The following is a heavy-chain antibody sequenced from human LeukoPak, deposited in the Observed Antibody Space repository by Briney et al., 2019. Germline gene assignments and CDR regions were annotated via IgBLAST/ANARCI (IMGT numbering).Heavy chain of an antibody. D-gene: IGHD3-9*01. CDR2: ISGSGGST. CDR3: AKDLARKRYFDWLLFGDFDY. Sequence: PGGSLRLSCAASGFTFSSYAMSWVRQAPGKGLDWVSAISGSGGSTYYADSVKGRFTISRDNSKNTLYLQMNSLRAEDTAVYYCAKDLARKRYFDWLLFGDFDYWGQGTLVTVSS. CDR1: GFTFSSYA. J-gene: IGHJ4*02. V-gene: IGHV3-23*01.